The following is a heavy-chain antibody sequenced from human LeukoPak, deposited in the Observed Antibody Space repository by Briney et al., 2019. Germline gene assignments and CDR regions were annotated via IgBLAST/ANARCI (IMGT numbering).Heavy chain of an antibody. D-gene: IGHD1-14*01. J-gene: IGHJ4*02. V-gene: IGHV1-8*01. CDR2: MNPNGGNT. Sequence: ASVKVSCKASGYTFTNYDINWVRQATGQGLEWMGWMNPNGGNTGYAQKFQGRVTMTRNTSISTAYMELSSLRSEDTAVYYCARFLANNLYYFDYWGQGTLVTVSS. CDR3: ARFLANNLYYFDY. CDR1: GYTFTNYD.